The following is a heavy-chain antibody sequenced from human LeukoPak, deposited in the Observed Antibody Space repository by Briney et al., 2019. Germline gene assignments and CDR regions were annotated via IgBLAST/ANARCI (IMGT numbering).Heavy chain of an antibody. D-gene: IGHD3-22*01. V-gene: IGHV3-30*03. Sequence: GGSLRLSCAASGFTFSSYSMNWVRQAPGKGLEWVAVISYDGSNKYYADSVKGRFTISRDNSKNTLYLQMNSLRAEDTAVYYCARTGPSPRDYYDSSGYYIWGQGTLVTVSS. CDR1: GFTFSSYS. CDR2: ISYDGSNK. J-gene: IGHJ4*02. CDR3: ARTGPSPRDYYDSSGYYI.